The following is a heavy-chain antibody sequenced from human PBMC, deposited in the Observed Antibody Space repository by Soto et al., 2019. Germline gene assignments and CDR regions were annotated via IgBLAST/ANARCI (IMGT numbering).Heavy chain of an antibody. CDR1: GYAFTTYG. Sequence: QVHLVQSGAEVKKPGASVKVSCKGSGYAFTTYGITWVRQAPGQGLEWMGWISAHNGNTNYAQMLQGRVTVTRDTSTSTAFIELRGMRSDDTAVYYYARGRYGDYWGQGALVTVSS. CDR3: ARGRYGDY. V-gene: IGHV1-18*01. J-gene: IGHJ4*02. D-gene: IGHD1-1*01. CDR2: ISAHNGNT.